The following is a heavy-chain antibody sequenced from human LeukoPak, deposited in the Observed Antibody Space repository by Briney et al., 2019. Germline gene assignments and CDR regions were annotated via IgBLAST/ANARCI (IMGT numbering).Heavy chain of an antibody. J-gene: IGHJ6*02. Sequence: GGSLRLSCAASGFTVSSNYMSWVRQAPGKGLEWVSSLSGSGGSIYYADSVKGRFTISRDNSKNTLYLQMNSLRAEDTAVYYCAKSISPVVVTATDGMDVWGQGTTVTVSS. CDR2: LSGSGGSI. D-gene: IGHD2-21*02. CDR3: AKSISPVVVTATDGMDV. V-gene: IGHV3-23*01. CDR1: GFTVSSNY.